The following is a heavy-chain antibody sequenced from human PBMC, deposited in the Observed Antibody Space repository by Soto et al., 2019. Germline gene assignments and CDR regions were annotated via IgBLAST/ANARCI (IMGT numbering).Heavy chain of an antibody. CDR1: GFTFSSFA. Sequence: GGSLRLSCAASGFTFSSFAMSWVRQAPGKGLEWVSTITGSGSTTYYADSVKGRFTISRDNSKNTLYLQMNSLRDEDTAVYYCANVMGGYIGYYFDFWGQGTLVTVSS. D-gene: IGHD5-12*01. J-gene: IGHJ4*02. V-gene: IGHV3-23*01. CDR3: ANVMGGYIGYYFDF. CDR2: ITGSGSTT.